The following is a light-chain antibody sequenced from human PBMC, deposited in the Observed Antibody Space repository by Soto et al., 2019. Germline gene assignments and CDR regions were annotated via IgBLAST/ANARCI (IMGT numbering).Light chain of an antibody. CDR2: DVS. CDR1: QDIRGA. Sequence: AIQVTQSPSSLSASVGDRVTITCRASQDIRGALAWYQQKPGKAPKLLIYDVSTVQSEVPSRFSGRGSGTEFTLTITSLQPEDFATYYCQQFNIYPITFGQGTRLDI. J-gene: IGKJ5*01. CDR3: QQFNIYPIT. V-gene: IGKV1-13*02.